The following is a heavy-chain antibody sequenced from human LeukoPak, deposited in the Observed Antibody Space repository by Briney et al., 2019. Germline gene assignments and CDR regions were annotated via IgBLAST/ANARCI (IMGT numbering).Heavy chain of an antibody. Sequence: KPGGSLRLSCAASGFTFSSYSMSWVRQAPGKGLDWVSSISSDARDPYYADSVKGRFTISRDNAKNSLYLQLNSLRAEDTAVYYCARDLTRTTDIDYWGQGTLVTVSS. CDR3: ARDLTRTTDIDY. CDR2: ISSDARDP. V-gene: IGHV3-21*01. D-gene: IGHD1-7*01. CDR1: GFTFSSYS. J-gene: IGHJ4*02.